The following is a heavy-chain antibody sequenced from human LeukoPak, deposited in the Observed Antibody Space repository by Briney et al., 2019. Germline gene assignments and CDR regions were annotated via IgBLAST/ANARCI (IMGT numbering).Heavy chain of an antibody. CDR1: GFTFSSYA. J-gene: IGHJ6*04. Sequence: GGSLRLSCAASGFTFSSYAMHWVRQAPGKGLEWVAVISYDGSNKYYADSVKGRFTISRDNSKNTLYLQMNSLRAEDTAVYYCAAQDSGLRPVGMDVWGKGTTVTVSS. CDR2: ISYDGSNK. CDR3: AAQDSGLRPVGMDV. D-gene: IGHD3-10*01. V-gene: IGHV3-30*04.